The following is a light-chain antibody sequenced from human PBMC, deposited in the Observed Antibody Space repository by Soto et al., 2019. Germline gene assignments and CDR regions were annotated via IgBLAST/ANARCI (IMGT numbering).Light chain of an antibody. V-gene: IGLV1-40*01. Sequence: QSVLTQPPSVSGAPGQRVTISCTGSSSNIGAGYDVHWYQQLPGTAPKLLIYGNSNRPSGVPDRFSGSKSGTSASLAITGLQAEDEADYYCQSYDSSLSGLVFGTGTKATVX. J-gene: IGLJ1*01. CDR3: QSYDSSLSGLV. CDR2: GNS. CDR1: SSNIGAGYD.